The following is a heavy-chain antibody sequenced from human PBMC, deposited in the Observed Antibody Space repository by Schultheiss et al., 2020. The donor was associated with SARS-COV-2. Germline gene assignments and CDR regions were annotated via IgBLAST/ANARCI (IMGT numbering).Heavy chain of an antibody. D-gene: IGHD2-15*01. V-gene: IGHV4-59*01. J-gene: IGHJ4*02. CDR3: AREHCSGGSCYGLGY. CDR2: IYYSGSI. Sequence: SQTLSLTCTVSGGSISTYYWSWIRQPPGKGLEWIGYIYYSGSINYNPSLKSRVTISVDTSKNQFSLKVSSVTAADTAVYYCAREHCSGGSCYGLGYWGQGTLVTVSS. CDR1: GGSISTYY.